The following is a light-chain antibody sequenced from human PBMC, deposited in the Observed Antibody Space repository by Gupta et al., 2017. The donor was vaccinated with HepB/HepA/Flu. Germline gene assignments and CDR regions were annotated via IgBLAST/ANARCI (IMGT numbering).Light chain of an antibody. CDR3: AAWDDSLSGVV. V-gene: IGLV1-47*01. CDR1: SSNIGSTY. CDR2: RNN. Sequence: QSVLTQPPSASGNPGQRFTISCSGSSSNIGSTYVYWYQQLPGTAPKLLIYRNNQRPSGVPDRFSGSKSGTSASLAISGLRSEDEADYYCAAWDDSLSGVVFGGGTKLTVL. J-gene: IGLJ2*01.